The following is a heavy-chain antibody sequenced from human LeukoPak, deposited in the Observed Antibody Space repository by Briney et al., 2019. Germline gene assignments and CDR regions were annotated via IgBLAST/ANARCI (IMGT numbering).Heavy chain of an antibody. D-gene: IGHD3-9*01. J-gene: IGHJ4*02. CDR1: GFTFSSYD. Sequence: GGSLRLSCAASGFTFSSYDMHWVRQAPGKGLEWVAFIRYDGSNKYYADSVKGRFTISRDNSKNTLYLQMNSLRAEDTAVYYCAKVTNDILTGYYPYYFDYWGQGTLVTVSS. CDR3: AKVTNDILTGYYPYYFDY. V-gene: IGHV3-30*02. CDR2: IRYDGSNK.